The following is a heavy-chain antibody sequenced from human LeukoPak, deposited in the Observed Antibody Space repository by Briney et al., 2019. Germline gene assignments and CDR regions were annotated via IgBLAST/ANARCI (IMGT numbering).Heavy chain of an antibody. V-gene: IGHV3-48*03. D-gene: IGHD6-19*01. J-gene: IGHJ4*02. CDR3: ARESSSGWENFDY. CDR1: GFTFSSYE. CDR2: ISSSGSTI. Sequence: PGGSLGLSCAASGFTFSSYEMNWVRQAPGKGLEWVSYISSSGSTIYYADSVKGRFTISRDNAKNSLYLQMNSLRAEDTAVYYCARESSSGWENFDYWGQGTLVTVSS.